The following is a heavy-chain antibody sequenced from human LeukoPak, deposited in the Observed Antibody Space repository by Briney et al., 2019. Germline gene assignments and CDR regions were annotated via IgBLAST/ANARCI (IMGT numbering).Heavy chain of an antibody. CDR2: ISGSGGST. Sequence: GGSLRLSCAASGFTFSSYAMSWVRQAPGKGLEWVSAISGSGGSTYYADSVKGRFTISRDNAKNSLYLQMNSLRAEDTAVYYCARGYKYNWFDPWGQGTLVTVSS. CDR3: ARGYKYNWFDP. D-gene: IGHD5-24*01. J-gene: IGHJ5*02. CDR1: GFTFSSYA. V-gene: IGHV3-23*01.